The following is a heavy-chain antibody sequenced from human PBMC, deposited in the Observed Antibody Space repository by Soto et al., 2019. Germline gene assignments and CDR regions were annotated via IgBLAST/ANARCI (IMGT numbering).Heavy chain of an antibody. J-gene: IGHJ6*02. CDR3: ARGYINGNNFYFYSGMEV. CDR2: IIPMYGPA. D-gene: IGHD5-18*01. Sequence: QVQLVQSGAEVKQPGSSVKVSCKASGGTFSSYAISWVRQAPGQGLEWMGGIIPMYGPADHTQKFQGRVTITAVESTTTAYMELSSLRSEDTAIYYCARGYINGNNFYFYSGMEVWGQGTTVTFSS. CDR1: GGTFSSYA. V-gene: IGHV1-69*01.